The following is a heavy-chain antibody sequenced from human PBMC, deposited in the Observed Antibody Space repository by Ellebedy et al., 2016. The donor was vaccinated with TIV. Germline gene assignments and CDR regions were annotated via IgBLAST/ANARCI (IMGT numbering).Heavy chain of an antibody. J-gene: IGHJ3*01. CDR2: IKLDGSEQ. D-gene: IGHD3-10*01. V-gene: IGHV3-7*01. CDR1: GFSFSSYW. CDR3: AKYGLGSGTSFEV. Sequence: GESLKISCAASGFSFSSYWMAWIRQAPGRGLEYVANIKLDGSEQSYVDSVKGRFTIARDNAKDSLYLQMNGLTAEDTAVYYCAKYGLGSGTSFEVWGQGTVVTVSS.